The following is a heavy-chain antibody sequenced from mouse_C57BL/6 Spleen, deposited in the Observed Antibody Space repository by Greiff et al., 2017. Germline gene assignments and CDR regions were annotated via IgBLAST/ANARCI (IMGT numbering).Heavy chain of an antibody. J-gene: IGHJ1*03. V-gene: IGHV7-3*01. Sequence: EVKLVESGGGFVQPGGSLSLSCAASGFTFTDYYMRWVRQPPGKALEWFGFISNKANGYTTEYSASVKGRFTISRDTSQSILYLQMTALRAEDSATYYCARLYGNCVWYFDVWGTGTTVTVSS. CDR1: GFTFTDYY. D-gene: IGHD2-1*01. CDR3: ARLYGNCVWYFDV. CDR2: ISNKANGYTT.